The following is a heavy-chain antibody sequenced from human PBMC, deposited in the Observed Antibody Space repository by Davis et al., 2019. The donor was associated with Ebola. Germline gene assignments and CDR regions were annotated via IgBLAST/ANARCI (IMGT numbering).Heavy chain of an antibody. CDR1: GGSFSGYY. CDR3: ARAVGATCWFDP. D-gene: IGHD1-26*01. Sequence: MPSETLSLTCAVYGGSFSGYYWSWICQPPGKGLEWIGEINHSGSTNYNPSLKSRVTISVDTSKNQFSLKLSSVTAADTAVYYCARAVGATCWFDPWGQGTLVTVSS. CDR2: INHSGST. V-gene: IGHV4-34*01. J-gene: IGHJ5*02.